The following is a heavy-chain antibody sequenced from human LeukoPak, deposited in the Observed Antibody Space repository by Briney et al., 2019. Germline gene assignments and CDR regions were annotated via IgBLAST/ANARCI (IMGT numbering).Heavy chain of an antibody. CDR3: ARVCRTSCDDY. D-gene: IGHD2-2*01. J-gene: IGHJ4*02. Sequence: GGSLRLSCAASGFTFSSYSMNWVRQAPGKGLEWVSYISSSSSTIYYAASVKGRFTISRDNAKNSLYLQMNSLRAEDTAVYYCARVCRTSCDDYWGQGTLVTVSS. V-gene: IGHV3-48*01. CDR1: GFTFSSYS. CDR2: ISSSSSTI.